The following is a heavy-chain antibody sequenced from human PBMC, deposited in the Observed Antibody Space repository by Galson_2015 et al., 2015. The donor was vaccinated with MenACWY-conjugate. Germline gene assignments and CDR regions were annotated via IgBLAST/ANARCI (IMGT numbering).Heavy chain of an antibody. J-gene: IGHJ5*02. CDR3: AHRLDVVSSSSGGWFDP. V-gene: IGHV2-5*02. CDR1: GFSLSTSGVG. Sequence: PALVKPTQTLTLTCTFSGFSLSTSGVGVGWIRQPPGKPREGLALFYWDVDTRYSPSLKSRLTITKDTSKNQVVLTMTNMDPVDTATYYCAHRLDVVSSSSGGWFDPWGQGTLVTVSS. CDR2: FYWDVDT. D-gene: IGHD6-13*01.